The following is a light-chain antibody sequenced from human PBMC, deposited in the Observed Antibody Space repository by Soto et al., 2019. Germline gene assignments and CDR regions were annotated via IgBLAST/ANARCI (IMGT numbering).Light chain of an antibody. V-gene: IGKV1-5*03. Sequence: DIQMTQSPSTLSASVGDRVTITCRASQSISSWLAWYQQKPGKAPKLLIYKASSLESGVPSRFNSSGSGTEFTLTLSSRQPDDFATYYCQQYNSYPWTFGQGTKVEIK. CDR3: QQYNSYPWT. CDR1: QSISSW. J-gene: IGKJ1*01. CDR2: KAS.